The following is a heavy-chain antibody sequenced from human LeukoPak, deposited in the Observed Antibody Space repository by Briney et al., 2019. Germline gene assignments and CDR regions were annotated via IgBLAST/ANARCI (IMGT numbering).Heavy chain of an antibody. CDR1: GGSISSYW. D-gene: IGHD3-16*02. Sequence: SETLSLNCSVSGGSISSYWWSWIRQPAGKGLEFIGRIYTTGRTNYNPSLKSRVSMSVDTSKNKFSLELRPVTAADTAVYFCARAGYTISSYRFDYWGQGALVTVSS. CDR3: ARAGYTISSYRFDY. CDR2: IYTTGRT. J-gene: IGHJ4*02. V-gene: IGHV4-4*07.